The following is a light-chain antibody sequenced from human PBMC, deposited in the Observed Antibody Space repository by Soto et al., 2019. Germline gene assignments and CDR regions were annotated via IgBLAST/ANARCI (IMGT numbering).Light chain of an antibody. Sequence: QSVLTQPAPVSGSPGQSITISCTGTSSDVGGYNYVSWYQQHPGKAPKLMIYDVSNRPSGVSNRFSGSKSGNTASLTISGLQAEDEADYYCSSYTSSSSPVVFGEGTKLTVL. CDR2: DVS. CDR3: SSYTSSSSPVV. CDR1: SSDVGGYNY. V-gene: IGLV2-14*01. J-gene: IGLJ2*01.